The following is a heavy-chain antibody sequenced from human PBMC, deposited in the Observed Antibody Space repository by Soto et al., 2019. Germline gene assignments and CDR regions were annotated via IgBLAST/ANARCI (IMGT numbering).Heavy chain of an antibody. CDR1: GGTFSSYT. J-gene: IGHJ6*02. CDR2: IIPILGIA. V-gene: IGHV1-69*02. Sequence: ASVKVSCKASGGTFSSYTISWVRQAPGQGLEWMGRIIPILGIANYAQKFQGRVTITADKSTSTAYMELSSLRSEDTAVYYCARVAYDYVWGSYFFAPPYYYYYGMDVWGQGTTVTVSS. D-gene: IGHD3-16*01. CDR3: ARVAYDYVWGSYFFAPPYYYYYGMDV.